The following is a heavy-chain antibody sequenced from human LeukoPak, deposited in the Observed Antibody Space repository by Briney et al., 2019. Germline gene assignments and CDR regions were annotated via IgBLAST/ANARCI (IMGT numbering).Heavy chain of an antibody. D-gene: IGHD3-9*01. CDR3: ARKRDILTGYNDY. CDR2: ISSSSSYI. CDR1: GFTFSSYS. V-gene: IGHV3-21*01. Sequence: GGSLRLSCAASGFTFSSYSMNWVRQAPGKGLEWVSSISSSSSYIYHADSVKGRFTISRDNAKNSLYLQMNSLRAEDTAVYYCARKRDILTGYNDYWGQGTLVTVSS. J-gene: IGHJ4*02.